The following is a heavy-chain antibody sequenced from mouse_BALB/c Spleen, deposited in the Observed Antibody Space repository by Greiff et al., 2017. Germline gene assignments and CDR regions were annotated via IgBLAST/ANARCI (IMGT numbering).Heavy chain of an antibody. V-gene: IGHV14-3*02. CDR1: GFNIKDTY. CDR2: IDPANGNT. CDR3: ARPPYGYGVKDWFAY. J-gene: IGHJ3*01. D-gene: IGHD2-2*01. Sequence: EVQLQQSGAELVKPGASVKLSCTASGFNIKDTYMHWVKQRPEQGLEWIGRIDPANGNTKYDPKFQGKATITADTSSNTAYLQLSSLTSEDTAVYYCARPPYGYGVKDWFAYWGQGTLVTVSA.